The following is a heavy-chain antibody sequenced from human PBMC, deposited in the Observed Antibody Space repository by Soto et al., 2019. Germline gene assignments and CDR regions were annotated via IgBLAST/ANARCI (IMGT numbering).Heavy chain of an antibody. D-gene: IGHD5-12*01. J-gene: IGHJ4*02. CDR3: ARGGRATIPGNYFDY. CDR1: GGSFSGYY. CDR2: INHSGST. V-gene: IGHV4-34*01. Sequence: QVQLQQWGAGLLKPSETLSLTCAVYGGSFSGYYWSWIRQPPGKGLEWIGEINHSGSTNYNPSLKGRVTISVDTPKNQFSLKLSSVTAADTAVYYCARGGRATIPGNYFDYWGQGTLVTVSS.